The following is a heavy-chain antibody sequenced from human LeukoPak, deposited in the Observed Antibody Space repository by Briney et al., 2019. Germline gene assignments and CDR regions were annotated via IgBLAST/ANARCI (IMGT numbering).Heavy chain of an antibody. CDR1: GFIFSDYY. CDR3: ARDGAGLDP. CDR2: INRGGTNT. V-gene: IGHV3-11*01. Sequence: PGGSLRLSCAASGFIFSDYYMSWIRQAPGKGLEWISYINRGGTNTHYADSVRGRFSISRDNAKNSLFLQMNSLGAEDTAIYYCARDGAGLDPWGQGVLVTVSS. J-gene: IGHJ5*02.